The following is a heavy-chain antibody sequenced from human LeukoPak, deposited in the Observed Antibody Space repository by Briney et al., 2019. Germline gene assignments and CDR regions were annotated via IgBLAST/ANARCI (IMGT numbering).Heavy chain of an antibody. V-gene: IGHV4-38-2*02. Sequence: SETLSLTCTVSGYSISSGYYWGWIRQPPGKGLEWIGSIYHSGSTYYNPSLKSRVTISVDTSKNQFSLKLSSVTAADTAVYYCARGGGSYPLYFDYGGQEPLATV. CDR2: IYHSGST. D-gene: IGHD1-26*01. CDR3: ARGGGSYPLYFDY. J-gene: IGHJ4*02. CDR1: GYSISSGYY.